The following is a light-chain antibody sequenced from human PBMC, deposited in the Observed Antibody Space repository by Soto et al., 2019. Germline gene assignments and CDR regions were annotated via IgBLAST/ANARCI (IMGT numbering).Light chain of an antibody. Sequence: QMSQSPYTMSASVGDRVTITCRASQTISSWLAWYQQKPGKATKLLIYKASTLKSGVPSRFSGSGSGTEFTLTISSLQPDDFATYYCQHYNSYSEAFGQVTKV. CDR2: KAS. CDR1: QTISSW. CDR3: QHYNSYSEA. V-gene: IGKV1-5*03. J-gene: IGKJ1*01.